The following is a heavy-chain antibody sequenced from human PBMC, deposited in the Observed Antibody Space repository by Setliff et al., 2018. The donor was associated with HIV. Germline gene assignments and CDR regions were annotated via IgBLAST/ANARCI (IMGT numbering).Heavy chain of an antibody. D-gene: IGHD3-22*01. V-gene: IGHV4-61*09. J-gene: IGHJ3*02. CDR2: IYNSGST. CDR3: ARPITMIADAFDI. Sequence: SETLSLTCTVSGGSISSGSHYWSLIRQPAGKGLEWIGHIYNSGSTNSNPSLKSRVTISVDTSKNQFSLKLSSVTAADTAVYYCARPITMIADAFDIWGQGTMVTVSS. CDR1: GGSISSGSHY.